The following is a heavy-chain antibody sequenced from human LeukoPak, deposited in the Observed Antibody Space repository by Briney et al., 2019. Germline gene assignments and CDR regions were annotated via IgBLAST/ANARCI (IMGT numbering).Heavy chain of an antibody. CDR1: GFTFSSYW. D-gene: IGHD3-22*01. V-gene: IGHV3-74*01. Sequence: GGSLRLSCAASGFTFSSYWMHWVRQAPGKGLVWVSCINSDGSSTSYADSVKGRFTISRDNAKNTLYLQMNSLRAEDTAVYYCAREATRYYDSSGDVDYWGQGTLVTVSS. J-gene: IGHJ4*02. CDR3: AREATRYYDSSGDVDY. CDR2: INSDGSST.